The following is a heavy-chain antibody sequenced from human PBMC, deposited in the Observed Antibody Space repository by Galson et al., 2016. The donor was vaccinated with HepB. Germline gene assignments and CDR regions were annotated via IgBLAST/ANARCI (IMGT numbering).Heavy chain of an antibody. CDR3: AALDAPVLRTAY. CDR1: GFIFNTDW. Sequence: SLRLSCAAAGFIFNTDWMSWVRQAPGKGLEWVAMIKKHGSEIYYVDSVKGRFTISRDNVRNSLHLQMDSVRVEDTAVYYCAALDAPVLRTAYWGQGTLVTVSS. J-gene: IGHJ4*02. D-gene: IGHD2-2*03. CDR2: IKKHGSEI. V-gene: IGHV3-7*03.